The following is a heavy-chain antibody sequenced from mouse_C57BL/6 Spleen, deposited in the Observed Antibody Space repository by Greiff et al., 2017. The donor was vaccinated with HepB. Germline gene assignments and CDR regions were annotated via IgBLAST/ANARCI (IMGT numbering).Heavy chain of an antibody. Sequence: EVKLQESVAELVRPGASVKLSCTASGFNIKNTYMHWVKQRPEQGLEWIGRIDPANGNTKYAPKFQGKATITADTSSNTAYLQLSSLTSEDTAIYYCARDYGSSYWYFDVWGTGTTVTVSS. D-gene: IGHD1-1*01. CDR3: ARDYGSSYWYFDV. CDR1: GFNIKNTY. V-gene: IGHV14-3*01. J-gene: IGHJ1*03. CDR2: IDPANGNT.